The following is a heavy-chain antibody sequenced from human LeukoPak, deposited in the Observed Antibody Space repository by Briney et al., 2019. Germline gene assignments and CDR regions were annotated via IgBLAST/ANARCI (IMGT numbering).Heavy chain of an antibody. D-gene: IGHD3-3*01. J-gene: IGHJ4*02. V-gene: IGHV4-59*01. CDR3: ARGDFWSGAPTD. Sequence: PSETLSLTRTVSGGSISRYYWSWIRQPPGTGLEWIGYIYYTGRADYNPSLKSRVSMSVDTSKNQFSLRVNSMTAADTAVYYCARGDFWSGAPTDWGQGTLVTVSS. CDR2: IYYTGRA. CDR1: GGSISRYY.